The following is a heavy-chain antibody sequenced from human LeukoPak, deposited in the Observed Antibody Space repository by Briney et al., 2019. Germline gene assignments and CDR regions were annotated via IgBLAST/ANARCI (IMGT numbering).Heavy chain of an antibody. Sequence: SETLSLTCTVSGGSIYSSSFYWGWIRQPPGKGLEWIGSIYYSESTYYNPSLKSRVTISIDASKNQFSLKLNSVSAADTAVYYCARAQITGTTSTFDYWGQGTLVTVSS. CDR2: IYYSEST. D-gene: IGHD1-7*01. J-gene: IGHJ4*02. V-gene: IGHV4-39*07. CDR3: ARAQITGTTSTFDY. CDR1: GGSIYSSSFY.